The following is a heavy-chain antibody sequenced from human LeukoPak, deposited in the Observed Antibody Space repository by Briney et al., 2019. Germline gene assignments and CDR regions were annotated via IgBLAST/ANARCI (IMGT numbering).Heavy chain of an antibody. Sequence: SETLSLTCTVSGGSISSYYWSWIRQPPGKGLEWIGYIYYSGSTNYNPSLKSRVTISVDTSKNQFSLKLSSVTAADTAVYYCARKRGGSSWYEYNWFDPWGQGTLVTVSS. D-gene: IGHD6-13*01. CDR1: GGSISSYY. CDR2: IYYSGST. V-gene: IGHV4-59*01. CDR3: ARKRGGSSWYEYNWFDP. J-gene: IGHJ5*02.